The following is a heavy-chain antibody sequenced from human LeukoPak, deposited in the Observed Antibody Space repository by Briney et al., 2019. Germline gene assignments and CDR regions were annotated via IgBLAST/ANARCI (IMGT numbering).Heavy chain of an antibody. D-gene: IGHD2-21*02. CDR3: ARDGRCGGDCYAS. V-gene: IGHV3-21*01. Sequence: GGSLRLSCAASGFTFSSYEMNWVRQAPGKGLEWVSIISSSSSYIYYADSVKGRFTISRDNAKNALYLQMNSLRVEDTAVYYCARDGRCGGDCYASWGQGTLVTVSS. CDR1: GFTFSSYE. J-gene: IGHJ4*02. CDR2: ISSSSSYI.